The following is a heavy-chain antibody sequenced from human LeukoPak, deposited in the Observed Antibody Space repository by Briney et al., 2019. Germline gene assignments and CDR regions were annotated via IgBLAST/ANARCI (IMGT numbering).Heavy chain of an antibody. CDR1: GGSFSGYY. CDR3: AKDARRTFGLSSGLYRGSYYFDY. V-gene: IGHV4-34*01. CDR2: INHSGST. Sequence: PSETLSLTCAVYGGSFSGYYWSWLRQPPGKGLEGIGEINHSGSTNYNPSLKSRVTISVDTSKDQFSLKPSSVTAADTAVYYCAKDARRTFGLSSGLYRGSYYFDYWGQGTLVTVSS. J-gene: IGHJ4*02. D-gene: IGHD6-19*01.